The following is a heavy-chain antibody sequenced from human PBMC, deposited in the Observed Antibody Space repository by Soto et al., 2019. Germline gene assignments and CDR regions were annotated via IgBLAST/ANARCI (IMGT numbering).Heavy chain of an antibody. CDR3: ARDLSMGGTDASDI. J-gene: IGHJ3*02. CDR2: ISAYNGNT. Sequence: QVQLVHSGAEVKKPGASVKVSCKASGYTFNSYGVIWVRQAPGQGLEWMGWISAYNGNTKYAQKFQGRVTMTTDTSTSTAYLELRTLRSDDTAVYYCARDLSMGGTDASDIWGQGTMVTVSS. CDR1: GYTFNSYG. V-gene: IGHV1-18*01. D-gene: IGHD3-16*01.